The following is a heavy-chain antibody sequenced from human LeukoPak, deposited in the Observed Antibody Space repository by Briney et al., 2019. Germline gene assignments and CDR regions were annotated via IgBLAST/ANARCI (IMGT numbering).Heavy chain of an antibody. Sequence: GGSLRLSCAASGFTFSSYSMTWVRQAPGKGLEWVSSISSSSSYIYYADSVKGRFTISRDNAKNSLYLQMNSLRAEDTAVYYCARDRYSGSYLDYWGQGTLVTVSS. CDR3: ARDRYSGSYLDY. CDR1: GFTFSSYS. V-gene: IGHV3-21*01. CDR2: ISSSSSYI. D-gene: IGHD1-26*01. J-gene: IGHJ4*02.